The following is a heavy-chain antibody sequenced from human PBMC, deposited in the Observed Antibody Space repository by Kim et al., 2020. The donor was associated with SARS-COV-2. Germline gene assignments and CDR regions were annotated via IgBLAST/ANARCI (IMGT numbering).Heavy chain of an antibody. J-gene: IGHJ4*02. V-gene: IGHV1-69*06. Sequence: SVKVSCKASGGTFSSYAISWVRQAPGQGLEWMGGIIPIFGTANYAQKFQGRVTITADKSTSTAYMELSSLRSEDTAVYYCARGVEMATWDGRFFDYWGQGTLVTVSS. D-gene: IGHD5-12*01. CDR2: IIPIFGTA. CDR1: GGTFSSYA. CDR3: ARGVEMATWDGRFFDY.